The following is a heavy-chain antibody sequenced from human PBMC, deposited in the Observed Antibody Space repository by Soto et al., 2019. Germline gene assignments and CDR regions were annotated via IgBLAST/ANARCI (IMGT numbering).Heavy chain of an antibody. Sequence: ASVKVCCKTSGGTINSSAISWVRQAPRQGLEWMGGIVPVFDTANYEQKFQGSVTSTAGDSTSTAYMELSSLQSEDTAVYYCARHDCISTSCYYYYYYSMDVWGQGPTVTVSS. J-gene: IGHJ6*02. CDR3: ARHDCISTSCYYYYYYSMDV. CDR2: IVPVFDTA. CDR1: GGTINSSA. V-gene: IGHV1-69*13. D-gene: IGHD2-2*01.